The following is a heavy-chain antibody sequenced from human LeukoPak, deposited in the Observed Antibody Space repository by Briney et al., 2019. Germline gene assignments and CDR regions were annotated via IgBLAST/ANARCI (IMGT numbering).Heavy chain of an antibody. CDR1: GGSFGSYY. J-gene: IGHJ5*02. Sequence: SETLSLTYTVSGGSFGSYYLSWIRQSPGKGLEWIGFMFYTGSTNYNPSVMSRVSISRDASKNQFSLKLNSLTAADTALYFCARGDDADGYLSTWGQGILVIVSS. CDR3: ARGDDADGYLST. D-gene: IGHD5-24*01. CDR2: MFYTGST. V-gene: IGHV4-59*01.